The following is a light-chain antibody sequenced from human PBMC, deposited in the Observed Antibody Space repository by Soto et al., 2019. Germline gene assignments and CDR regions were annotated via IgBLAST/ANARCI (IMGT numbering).Light chain of an antibody. J-gene: IGLJ2*01. Sequence: QSALTQPASVSGSPGQSITISCTGTSNDVGGYNYVSWYQQHPGKAPKLMMYEVSNRPSGVSDRFSGSKSGNTASLIISGLLGEDEADYYCSSFTSRTTVLFGGGTKLTVL. CDR1: SNDVGGYNY. V-gene: IGLV2-14*01. CDR2: EVS. CDR3: SSFTSRTTVL.